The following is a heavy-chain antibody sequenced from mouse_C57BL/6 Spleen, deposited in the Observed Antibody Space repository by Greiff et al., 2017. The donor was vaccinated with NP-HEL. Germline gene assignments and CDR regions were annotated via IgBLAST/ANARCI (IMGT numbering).Heavy chain of an antibody. V-gene: IGHV6-6*01. D-gene: IGHD1-1*01. Sequence: EVMLVESGGGLVQPGGSMKLSCAASGFTFSDAWMDWVRQSPEKGLEWVAEIRNKANNHATYYAESVKGRFTISRDDSKSSVYLQMNSLRAEDTGIYYCTRRTVVTSYWYFDVWGTGTTVTVSS. J-gene: IGHJ1*03. CDR3: TRRTVVTSYWYFDV. CDR2: IRNKANNHAT. CDR1: GFTFSDAW.